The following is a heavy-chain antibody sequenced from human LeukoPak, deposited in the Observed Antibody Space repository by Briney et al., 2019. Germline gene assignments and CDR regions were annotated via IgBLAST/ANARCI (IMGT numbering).Heavy chain of an antibody. D-gene: IGHD3-16*02. CDR3: ARTALGELSLRFDY. V-gene: IGHV3-30-3*01. CDR1: GFTFSSYA. J-gene: IGHJ4*02. CDR2: ISYDGSNK. Sequence: GRSLRLSCAASGFTFSSYAMHWVRQAPGKGLEWVAVISYDGSNKYYADSVKGRFTISRDNSKNTLYLQMNSLRAEDTAVYYCARTALGELSLRFDYWGQGTLVTVSS.